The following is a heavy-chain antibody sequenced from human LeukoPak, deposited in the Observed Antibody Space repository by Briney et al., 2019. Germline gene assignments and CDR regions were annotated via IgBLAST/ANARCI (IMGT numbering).Heavy chain of an antibody. CDR1: GYTFTSYY. CDR3: ARESTGSGSAFDI. V-gene: IGHV1-46*03. J-gene: IGHJ3*02. Sequence: PGASVKVSRKASGYTFTSYYMHWVRQAPGQGLEWMGIINTSGGSTSYAQKFQGRVTMTRDTSTSTVYMELSSLRSEDTAVYYCARESTGSGSAFDIWGQGTMVTVSS. D-gene: IGHD1-26*01. CDR2: INTSGGST.